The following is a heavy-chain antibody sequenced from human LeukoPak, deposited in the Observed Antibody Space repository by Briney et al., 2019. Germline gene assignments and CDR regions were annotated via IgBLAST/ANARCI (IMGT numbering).Heavy chain of an antibody. D-gene: IGHD3-22*01. J-gene: IGHJ4*02. CDR2: IYPGDSDT. V-gene: IGHV5-51*01. CDR3: ARLSSGYYLGGYLDY. CDR1: GYSFTSYW. Sequence: GESLKISCKGSGYSFTSYWIGWVRQMPGKGLEWTGIIYPGDSDTRYSPSFQGQVTISADKSISTAYLQWSSLKASDTAMYYCARLSSGYYLGGYLDYWGQGTLVTVSS.